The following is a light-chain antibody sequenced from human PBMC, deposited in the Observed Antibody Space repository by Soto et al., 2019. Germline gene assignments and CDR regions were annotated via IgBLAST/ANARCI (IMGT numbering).Light chain of an antibody. V-gene: IGLV2-14*01. CDR2: EVR. CDR1: NRDVGSYNL. J-gene: IGLJ3*02. CDR3: SSFTRSSTWL. Sequence: QSALTQPASVSGSPGQSITIACTGTNRDVGSYNLVSWYQQRPGEAPKLIISEVRNRPSGISYRFTGSKSGNTASLTISGLQAEDEADYYCSSFTRSSTWLFGGGTKLTVL.